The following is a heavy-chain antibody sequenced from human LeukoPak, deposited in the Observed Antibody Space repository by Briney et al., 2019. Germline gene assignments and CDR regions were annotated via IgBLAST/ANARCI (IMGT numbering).Heavy chain of an antibody. V-gene: IGHV3-33*01. D-gene: IGHD6-19*01. CDR1: GFTFSSYG. CDR3: AREPPGIAVAGYGMDV. J-gene: IGHJ6*02. Sequence: GRSLRLSCAASGFTFSSYGMHWVRQAPGKGLEWVAVIWYDGSNKYYADSVKGRFTISRDNSKNTLYLQMNSLRAEDTAVYYCAREPPGIAVAGYGMDVWGQGTTVTVSS. CDR2: IWYDGSNK.